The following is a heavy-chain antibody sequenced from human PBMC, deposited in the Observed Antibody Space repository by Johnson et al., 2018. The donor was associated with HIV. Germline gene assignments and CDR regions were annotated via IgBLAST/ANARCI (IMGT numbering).Heavy chain of an antibody. Sequence: QVQLVESGGGLVQPGGSLRLSCAASGFTFSTSWMSWFRQAPGKGLEWVAVISYDGSNKYYADSVKGRFTISRDNSKNTLYLQMNSLRAEDTAVYYCAREGKDAFDIWGQGTMVTVSS. V-gene: IGHV3-30*03. J-gene: IGHJ3*02. CDR1: GFTFSTSW. CDR2: ISYDGSNK. D-gene: IGHD3-10*01. CDR3: AREGKDAFDI.